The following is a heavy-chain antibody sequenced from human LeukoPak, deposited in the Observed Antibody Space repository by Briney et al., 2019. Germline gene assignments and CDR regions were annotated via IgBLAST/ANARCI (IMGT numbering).Heavy chain of an antibody. CDR2: IIPIFGTA. D-gene: IGHD5-18*01. V-gene: IGHV1-69*13. J-gene: IGHJ3*02. Sequence: SVKVSCKASGGTFSSYAISWVRQAPGQGLEWMGGIIPIFGTANYAQKFQGRVTITADVSTSTAYMELSSLRSEDTAVYYCASSVKVDTAMGDAFDIWGQGTMVTVSS. CDR1: GGTFSSYA. CDR3: ASSVKVDTAMGDAFDI.